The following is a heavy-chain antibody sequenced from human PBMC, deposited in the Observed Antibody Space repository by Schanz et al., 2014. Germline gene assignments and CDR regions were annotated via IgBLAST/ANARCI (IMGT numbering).Heavy chain of an antibody. V-gene: IGHV3-64D*06. CDR1: GFTFSTFA. J-gene: IGHJ2*01. Sequence: EVQLVESGGDLVQPGGSLRLSCSASGFTFSTFAMHWVRQAPGKGLEYISAISNNGDSTYYADSVKGRFTISRDNSKNTLFRQMSSPRVDDMAVYYCGRAGTGMAGWYFELWGRGTLVTVSS. D-gene: IGHD5-18*01. CDR3: GRAGTGMAGWYFEL. CDR2: ISNNGDST.